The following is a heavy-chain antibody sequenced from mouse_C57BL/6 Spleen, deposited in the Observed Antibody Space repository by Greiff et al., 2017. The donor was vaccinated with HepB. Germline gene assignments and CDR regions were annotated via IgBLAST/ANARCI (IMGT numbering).Heavy chain of an antibody. D-gene: IGHD2-2*01. CDR2: ISYDGSN. CDR3: ARGGYGYPYAMDY. Sequence: VQLKESGPGLVKPSQSLSLTCSVTGYSITSGYFWNWIRQFPGNILEWMGYISYDGSNNYNPSLKNRIAITRDTSTNQFFLKLNSVTTEDTATYYCARGGYGYPYAMDYWGQGTSVTVSS. J-gene: IGHJ4*01. V-gene: IGHV3-6*01. CDR1: GYSITSGYF.